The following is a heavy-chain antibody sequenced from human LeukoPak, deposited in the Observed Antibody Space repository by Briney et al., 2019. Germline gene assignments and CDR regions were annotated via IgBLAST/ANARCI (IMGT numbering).Heavy chain of an antibody. Sequence: SETLSLTCSVSGDSISSYYWSWIRQPPGKGLEWIGYIYYSGCTNYSPSLKSRVTISVDTSKNQFSLKLSSVTAADTAVYYCARAPAGSYYNVWFYYIDVWGKGTTVTVSS. J-gene: IGHJ6*03. V-gene: IGHV4-59*01. CDR3: ARAPAGSYYNVWFYYIDV. D-gene: IGHD3-10*01. CDR1: GDSISSYY. CDR2: IYYSGCT.